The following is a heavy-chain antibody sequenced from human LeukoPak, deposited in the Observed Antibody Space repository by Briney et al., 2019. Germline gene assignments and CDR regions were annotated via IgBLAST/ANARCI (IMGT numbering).Heavy chain of an antibody. V-gene: IGHV3-74*01. CDR1: GFTFGNSW. D-gene: IGHD1-14*01. J-gene: IGHJ3*01. CDR3: IVVVEPPDSDGFDV. CDR2: INADGSTT. Sequence: GGSLRLSCAASGFTFGNSWVHWVRQAPGKGLVWVSLINADGSTTSYADSVKGRFTTSRDNARNTLSLEMNSLTIEDTAVYYCIVVVEPPDSDGFDVWGQGTMITVSS.